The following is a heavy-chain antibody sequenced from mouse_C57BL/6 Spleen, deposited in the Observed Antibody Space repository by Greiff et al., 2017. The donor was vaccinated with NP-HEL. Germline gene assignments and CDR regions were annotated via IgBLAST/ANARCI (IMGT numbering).Heavy chain of an antibody. D-gene: IGHD2-1*01. J-gene: IGHJ4*01. CDR3: AKTIYYGNFYAMDY. Sequence: QVHVKQSGAELVKPGASVKMSCKASGYTFTSYWITWVKQRPGQGLEWIGDIYPGSGSTNYNEKFKSKATLTVDTSSSTAYMQLSSLTSEDSAVYYCAKTIYYGNFYAMDYWGQGTSVTVSS. CDR1: GYTFTSYW. V-gene: IGHV1-55*01. CDR2: IYPGSGST.